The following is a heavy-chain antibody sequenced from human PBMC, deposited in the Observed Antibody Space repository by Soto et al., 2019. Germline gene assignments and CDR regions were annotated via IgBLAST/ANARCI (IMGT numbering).Heavy chain of an antibody. CDR3: AKGPAIVLVPAAMSYYYGMVV. CDR2: ISYDGSNK. CDR1: GFTFSSYG. J-gene: IGHJ6*02. D-gene: IGHD2-2*01. V-gene: IGHV3-30*18. Sequence: QVQLVESGGGVVQPGRSLRLSCAASGFTFSSYGMHWVRQAPGKGLEWVAVISYDGSNKYYADSVNGRFTISRDNSKNTLYLQMNILRAEDTAVYYCAKGPAIVLVPAAMSYYYGMVVWGQGTTVTVSS.